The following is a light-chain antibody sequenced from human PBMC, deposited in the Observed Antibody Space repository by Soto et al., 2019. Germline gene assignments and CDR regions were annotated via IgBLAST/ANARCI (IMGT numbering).Light chain of an antibody. CDR3: QQYNNWPIT. J-gene: IGKJ5*01. V-gene: IGKV3D-15*01. CDR1: QTVGSN. Sequence: IVLTKSPDTLSVSPGERATLSCRASQTVGSNLAWYQQKPGQAPRLLIYGASTRASDTPARFSGSGSVTEFALTISSLQSEDFAVYYCQQYNNWPITFGQGTRLEIK. CDR2: GAS.